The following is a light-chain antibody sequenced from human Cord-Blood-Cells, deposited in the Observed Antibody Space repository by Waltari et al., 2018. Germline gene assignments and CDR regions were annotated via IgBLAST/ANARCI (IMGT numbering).Light chain of an antibody. CDR1: SSDVGGYNY. Sequence: QSALTQPASVSGSPGQSRTISCTGTSSDVGGYNYVSWYQQHPGKAPKLMIYDVSKRPSGVSNRFSGSKSGNTASLTISGLQAEDEADYYCSSYTSSSTLVFGGGTKLTVL. CDR3: SSYTSSSTLV. CDR2: DVS. J-gene: IGLJ2*01. V-gene: IGLV2-14*01.